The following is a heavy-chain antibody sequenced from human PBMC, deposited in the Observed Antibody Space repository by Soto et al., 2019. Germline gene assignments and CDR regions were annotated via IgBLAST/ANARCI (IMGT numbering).Heavy chain of an antibody. Sequence: SETLSLTCTVSGGSISSGDYYWSWIRQPPGKGLEWIGYIYYSGSTYYNPSLKSRVTISVGTSKNQFSLKLSSVTAADTAVYYCATQDYYDSSGYYQLRSFDYWGQGTLVPVSS. CDR2: IYYSGST. CDR1: GGSISSGDYY. V-gene: IGHV4-30-4*01. J-gene: IGHJ4*02. CDR3: ATQDYYDSSGYYQLRSFDY. D-gene: IGHD3-22*01.